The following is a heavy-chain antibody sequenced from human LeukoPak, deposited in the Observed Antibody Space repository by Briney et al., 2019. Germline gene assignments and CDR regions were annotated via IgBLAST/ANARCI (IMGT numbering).Heavy chain of an antibody. CDR1: GHSSINYW. V-gene: IGHV5-51*01. CDR2: IFHGDSHT. Sequence: GEYLKIPRKGPGHSSINYWNAWARQMPGKGLEWIGIIFHGDSHTRYSPSFQGQVTISADMSIDTAYLQWSSLRASDTAMYYCARFAATWYGGSWGQGTLVFVSS. CDR3: ARFAATWYGGS. D-gene: IGHD2-15*01. J-gene: IGHJ4*02.